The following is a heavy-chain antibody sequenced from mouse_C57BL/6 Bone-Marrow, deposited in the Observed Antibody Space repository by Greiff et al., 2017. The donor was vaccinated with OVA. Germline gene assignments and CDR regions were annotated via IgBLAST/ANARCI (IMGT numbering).Heavy chain of an antibody. CDR2: IDPSDSYT. Sequence: QVQLQQPGAELVMPGASVKLSCKASGYTFTSYWMHWVKQRPGQGLEWIGEIDPSDSYTNYNQKFKGKSTLTVDKSSSTAYMQLSSLTSEDSAVCYCARGGAYWGQGTLVTVSA. J-gene: IGHJ3*01. V-gene: IGHV1-69*01. CDR3: ARGGAY. CDR1: GYTFTSYW.